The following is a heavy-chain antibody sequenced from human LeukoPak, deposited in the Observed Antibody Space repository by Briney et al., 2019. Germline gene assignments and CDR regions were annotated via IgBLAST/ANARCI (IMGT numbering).Heavy chain of an antibody. CDR3: ARDRGGYDWTYYFDY. V-gene: IGHV3-30*01. CDR2: ISYDGSNK. Sequence: SLRLSWAAAGFTLSSYAMHWVRQAAGKGLEWEACISYDGSNKYYADSVKGRFTISRENSKNRLYLQMISLRAEDTAVYYCARDRGGYDWTYYFDYWGQGTLVTVSS. D-gene: IGHD5-12*01. J-gene: IGHJ4*02. CDR1: GFTLSSYA.